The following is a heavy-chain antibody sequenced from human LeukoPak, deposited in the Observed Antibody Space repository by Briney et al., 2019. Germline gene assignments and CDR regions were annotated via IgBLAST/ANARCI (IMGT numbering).Heavy chain of an antibody. CDR3: ARLNAWFDH. CDR1: SGSISSSSYY. V-gene: IGHV4-39*01. J-gene: IGHJ5*02. CDR2: IYYSGST. Sequence: SETLSLTCTVSSGSISSSSYYWGWVRQPPGKGLEWIGTIYYSGSTYYNPSLKSRVTISVDTSKNQFSLDLSSVTAADTAVYYCARLNAWFDHWGQGTLVTVSS.